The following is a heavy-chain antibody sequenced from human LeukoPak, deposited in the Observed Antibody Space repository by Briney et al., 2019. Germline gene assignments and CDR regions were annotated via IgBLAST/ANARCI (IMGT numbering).Heavy chain of an antibody. CDR1: GFTFSSYW. CDR3: ARVRLELRWKYYYYLDV. D-gene: IGHD1-7*01. V-gene: IGHV3-7*01. Sequence: GGSLRLSCAASGFTFSSYWMSWVRQAPGKGLEWVANIKQDGSEKYYVDSVKGRFTISRDNAKNSLYLQMNSLRAEDTAVYYCARVRLELRWKYYYYLDVWGKGTTVTVSS. CDR2: IKQDGSEK. J-gene: IGHJ6*03.